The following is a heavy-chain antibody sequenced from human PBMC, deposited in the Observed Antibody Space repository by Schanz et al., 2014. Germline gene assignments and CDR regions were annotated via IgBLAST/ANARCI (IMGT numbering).Heavy chain of an antibody. CDR2: ISYDGNTK. CDR3: ARDRQQLVGRIGYYYGMDV. CDR1: GFTFSNYG. J-gene: IGHJ6*02. V-gene: IGHV3-30*03. Sequence: VQLVESGGNLVQPGGSLRLSCAASGFTFSNYGLHWVRQAPGKGLEWVTVISYDGNTKYYADSVKGRFTISRDNSKNTLYLQMNSLRAEDTAVYYCARDRQQLVGRIGYYYGMDVWGQGTTVTVSS. D-gene: IGHD6-13*01.